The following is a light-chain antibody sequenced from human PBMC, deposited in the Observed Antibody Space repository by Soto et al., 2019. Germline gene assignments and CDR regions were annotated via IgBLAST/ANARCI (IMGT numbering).Light chain of an antibody. CDR3: SSYSSSSTL. Sequence: QSALTQPASVSGSPGQSITISCTGTSSDVGDYSYVSWYQQHPGRAPKLMIYEVSNRPSGVSNRFSGSKSGNTASLTISGLQAEDEADYYCSSYSSSSTLFGGGTKLTVL. CDR2: EVS. V-gene: IGLV2-14*01. J-gene: IGLJ2*01. CDR1: SSDVGDYSY.